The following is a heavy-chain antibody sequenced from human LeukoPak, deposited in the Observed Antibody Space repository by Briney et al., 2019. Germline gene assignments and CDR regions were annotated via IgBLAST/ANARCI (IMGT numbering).Heavy chain of an antibody. V-gene: IGHV3-74*03. CDR1: GFTFSTYW. CDR2: INGDGTST. J-gene: IGHJ4*02. D-gene: IGHD4-17*01. Sequence: GGSLRLSCAASGFTFSTYWMHWVRQAPGKGLLWVSRINGDGTSTKYADSVKGRFTISRDNARHTLYLQMNSLRAEDAAVYYCARASTTVPNLLDYWGQGTLVTVSS. CDR3: ARASTTVPNLLDY.